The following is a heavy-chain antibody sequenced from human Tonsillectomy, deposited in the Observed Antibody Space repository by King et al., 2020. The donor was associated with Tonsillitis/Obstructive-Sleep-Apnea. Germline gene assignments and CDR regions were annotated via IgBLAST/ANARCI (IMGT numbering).Heavy chain of an antibody. CDR1: GFTFSSYA. J-gene: IGHJ4*02. CDR2: ISYDGSNK. D-gene: IGHD2-2*01. V-gene: IGHV3-30*04. Sequence: VQLVESGGGVVQPGRSLRLSCAASGFTFSSYAMHWVRQAPGKGLEWVAVISYDGSNKYYADSVKGRFTISRDNSKNTLYLQMNSLRAEDTAVYYCARDQGIVVVPAHVVDYWGQGTLVTGSS. CDR3: ARDQGIVVVPAHVVDY.